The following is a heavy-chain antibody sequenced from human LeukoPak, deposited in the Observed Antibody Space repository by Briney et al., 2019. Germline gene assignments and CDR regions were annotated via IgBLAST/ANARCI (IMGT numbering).Heavy chain of an antibody. Sequence: GGSLRLSCAASGFTFSTKWMSWVRQAPGKGLEWVATINQDGSDQYYVDSVKGRFTISRDNAKNSLYLQMNSLGAGDTAVYYCARDKGEDIAAAHYYFDYWGQGTLVTVSS. CDR1: GFTFSTKW. D-gene: IGHD6-13*01. J-gene: IGHJ4*02. CDR3: ARDKGEDIAAAHYYFDY. CDR2: INQDGSDQ. V-gene: IGHV3-7*01.